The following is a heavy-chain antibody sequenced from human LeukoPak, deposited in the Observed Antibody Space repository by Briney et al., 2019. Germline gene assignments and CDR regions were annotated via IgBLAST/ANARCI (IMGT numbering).Heavy chain of an antibody. J-gene: IGHJ4*02. V-gene: IGHV3-21*01. CDR3: ARDSGYSGYAYY. CDR2: ISSSSSYI. Sequence: GGSLRLSCSASGFTFTTYGMNWVRQAPGKGLEWVSSISSSSSYIYYADSVKGRFTISRDNAKNSLYLQMNSLRAEDTAVYYCARDSGYSGYAYYWGQGTLVTVSS. D-gene: IGHD5-12*01. CDR1: GFTFTTYG.